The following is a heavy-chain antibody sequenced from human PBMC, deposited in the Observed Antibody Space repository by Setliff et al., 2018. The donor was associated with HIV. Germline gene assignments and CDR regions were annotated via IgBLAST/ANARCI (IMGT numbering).Heavy chain of an antibody. CDR1: GYTFTRYF. D-gene: IGHD1-26*01. Sequence: ASVKVSCKASGYTFTRYFMHCVRQAPRQGLEWLGMINPSGGSTWYAQKFQGRVTMTGDTSTNTLYMELSSLRSEDTAAYYCARGWEGGMDYWGQGTLVTVSS. CDR3: ARGWEGGMDY. CDR2: INPSGGST. V-gene: IGHV1-46*01. J-gene: IGHJ4*02.